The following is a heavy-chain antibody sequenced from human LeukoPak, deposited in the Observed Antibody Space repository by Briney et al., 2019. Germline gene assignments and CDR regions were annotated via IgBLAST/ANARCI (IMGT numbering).Heavy chain of an antibody. D-gene: IGHD3-10*01. CDR1: GFTSSSYW. J-gene: IGHJ5*02. CDR2: IKQDGSEK. V-gene: IGHV3-7*01. CDR3: ARGPGVWFGEPPHWFDP. Sequence: PGGSRRLSCAASGFTSSSYWMSWVRQAPGKGLEWVANIKQDGSEKYYVDSVKGRFTISRDNAKNSLYLQMNSLRAEDTAVYYCARGPGVWFGEPPHWFDPWGQGTLVTVSS.